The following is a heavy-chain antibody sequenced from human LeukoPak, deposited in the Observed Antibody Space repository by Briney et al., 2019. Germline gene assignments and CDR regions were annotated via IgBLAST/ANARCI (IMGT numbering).Heavy chain of an antibody. J-gene: IGHJ4*02. CDR3: AKDRGSTWSFDY. CDR1: GFTFRSDV. D-gene: IGHD6-13*01. CDR2: ISNDGSNK. Sequence: GGSLRLSFAASGFTFRSDVMHGVRQAPGKGLEGVAVISNDGSNKYYAASVKGRFTVSRDNSKNTLYLQLNSLRAEDTAVYYCAKDRGSTWSFDYWGKGTLVTVS. V-gene: IGHV3-30*18.